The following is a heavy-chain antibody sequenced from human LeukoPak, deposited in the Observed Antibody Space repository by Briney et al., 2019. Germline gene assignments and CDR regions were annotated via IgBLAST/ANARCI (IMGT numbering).Heavy chain of an antibody. D-gene: IGHD4-17*01. CDR2: ISSSSSTR. J-gene: IGHJ4*02. Sequence: GGSLRLSCAASGFTFSTYSMNWVRQAPGKGLEWVSYISSSSSTRYYADSVKGRFTISRDNAKNSLYLQMNSLKDEDTAVYYCAGDPVGDYGDYRCFDSWGQGTLVTVSS. CDR1: GFTFSTYS. CDR3: AGDPVGDYGDYRCFDS. V-gene: IGHV3-48*02.